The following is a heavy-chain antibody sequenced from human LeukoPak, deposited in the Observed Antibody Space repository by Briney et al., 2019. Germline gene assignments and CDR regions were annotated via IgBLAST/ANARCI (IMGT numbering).Heavy chain of an antibody. Sequence: SETLSLTCTVSGGSISSYYWSWIRQPPGKGLEWIGYIYYSGSTNYNPSLKSRVTISVDPSKNQCSLELSSVTAADKAVYYRTRGGDIVVVPDTHPYFDYWLEPTQVTVSS. CDR2: IYYSGST. V-gene: IGHV4-59*01. CDR3: TRGGDIVVVPDTHPYFDY. CDR1: GGSISSYY. J-gene: IGHJ4*02. D-gene: IGHD2-2*01.